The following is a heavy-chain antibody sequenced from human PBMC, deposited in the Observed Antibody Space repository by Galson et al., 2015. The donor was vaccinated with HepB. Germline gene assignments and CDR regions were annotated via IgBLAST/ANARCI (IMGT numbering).Heavy chain of an antibody. Sequence: SVKVSCKASGYTFTSYAMHWVRQAPGQRLEWMGWINAGNGNTKYSQKFQGRVTITRDTSASTAYMELSSPRSEDTAAYYCTRPTVTTMGAFDIWGQGTMVTVSS. J-gene: IGHJ3*02. D-gene: IGHD4-17*01. CDR1: GYTFTSYA. CDR2: INAGNGNT. CDR3: TRPTVTTMGAFDI. V-gene: IGHV1-3*01.